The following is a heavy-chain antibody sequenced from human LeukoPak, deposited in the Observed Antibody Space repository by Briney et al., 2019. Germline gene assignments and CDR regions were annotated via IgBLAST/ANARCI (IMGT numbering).Heavy chain of an antibody. J-gene: IGHJ3*02. V-gene: IGHV3-21*01. CDR2: ISSSSSYI. CDR1: GLTFSSYS. D-gene: IGHD3-22*01. Sequence: SGGSLRLSRAASGLTFSSYSMNWVRQPPGKGLEWVSSISSSSSYIYYADSVKGRLTISRDNAKNSLYLQMNSLRAEDTAVYYCARAVYDSSGYPEGYDAFDIWGQGTMVTVSS. CDR3: ARAVYDSSGYPEGYDAFDI.